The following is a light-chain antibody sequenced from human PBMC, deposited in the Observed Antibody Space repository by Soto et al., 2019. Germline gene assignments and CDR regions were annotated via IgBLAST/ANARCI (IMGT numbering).Light chain of an antibody. Sequence: DIQMTQSPSTLSASVGDRVTITCRASQSISSWLAWYQQKPGKAPKLLIYDASSLESGVPSRFSGSGSGTEFNLTISSLQPDDFATYYCQQYNSWWTFGQGTKVEIK. V-gene: IGKV1-5*01. CDR2: DAS. CDR1: QSISSW. CDR3: QQYNSWWT. J-gene: IGKJ1*01.